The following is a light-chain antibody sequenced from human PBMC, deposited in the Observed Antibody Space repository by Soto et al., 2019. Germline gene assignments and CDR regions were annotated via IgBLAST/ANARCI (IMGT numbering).Light chain of an antibody. V-gene: IGKV3-20*01. CDR1: QSVSSSY. Sequence: LVLTQSPGTLSLSPGSRTTLSFRSSQSVSSSYLAWYQQKPGQAPRLLIYGASSRATGIPDRFSGSGSGTDFTLTISRLEPEDFAVYYCQQYGSSPQITFGKG. CDR2: GAS. J-gene: IGKJ5*01. CDR3: QQYGSSPQIT.